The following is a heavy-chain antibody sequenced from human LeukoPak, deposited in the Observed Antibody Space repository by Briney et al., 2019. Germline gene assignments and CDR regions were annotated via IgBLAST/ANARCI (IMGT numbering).Heavy chain of an antibody. J-gene: IGHJ6*02. CDR2: IYTSGST. CDR3: ARGPNDYGDYGGYYGMDV. D-gene: IGHD4-17*01. CDR1: GGSISSYY. Sequence: SETLSLTCTVSGGSISSYYWSWIRQPAGKGLEWIGRIYTSGSTNYNPSLKSRVTISVDTSKNQFSLKLSSVTAADTAVYYCARGPNDYGDYGGYYGMDVWGQGATVTVSS. V-gene: IGHV4-4*07.